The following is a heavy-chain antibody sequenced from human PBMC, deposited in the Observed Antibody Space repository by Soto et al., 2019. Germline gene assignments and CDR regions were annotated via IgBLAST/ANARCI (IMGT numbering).Heavy chain of an antibody. D-gene: IGHD2-8*01. J-gene: IGHJ6*02. CDR3: ARHPSYCTTTTCFVMDV. Sequence: GGSLRLSCAASGFTFSTYAMTWVRQAPGKGLEWVSGISGSGGSIYYADSVKGRFTISRDNSKNTLYLQMNSLRAEDTAVYYCARHPSYCTTTTCFVMDVWRQGTTVTVSS. CDR1: GFTFSTYA. V-gene: IGHV3-23*01. CDR2: ISGSGGSI.